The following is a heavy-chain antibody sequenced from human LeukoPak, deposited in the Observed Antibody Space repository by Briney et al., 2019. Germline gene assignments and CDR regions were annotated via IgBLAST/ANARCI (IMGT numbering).Heavy chain of an antibody. J-gene: IGHJ6*03. Sequence: GGSLRLSCAASGFTFSSYWMHWGRQAPGRGLVWVSRINSDGSSTSYADSVKGRFTISRDNAKNTLYLQMNSLRAEDTAVYYCARGGGTYYDFRSGVYYYMDVWGKGTTVTVSS. CDR2: INSDGSST. CDR1: GFTFSSYW. V-gene: IGHV3-74*01. CDR3: ARGGGTYYDFRSGVYYYMDV. D-gene: IGHD3-3*01.